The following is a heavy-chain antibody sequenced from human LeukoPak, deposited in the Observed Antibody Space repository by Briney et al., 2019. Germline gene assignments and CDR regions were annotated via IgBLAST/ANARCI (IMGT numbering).Heavy chain of an antibody. J-gene: IGHJ6*02. V-gene: IGHV1-8*02. Sequence: ASVKVSCKASGGTFSSYAISWVRQAPGQGLEWMGWMNPNSGNTGYAQKFQGRVTMTRNTSISTAYMELSSLRSEDTAVYYCARGRTRYDFWSGYYLYYYYYGMDVWGQGTTVTVSS. CDR2: MNPNSGNT. CDR1: GGTFSSYA. CDR3: ARGRTRYDFWSGYYLYYYYYGMDV. D-gene: IGHD3-3*01.